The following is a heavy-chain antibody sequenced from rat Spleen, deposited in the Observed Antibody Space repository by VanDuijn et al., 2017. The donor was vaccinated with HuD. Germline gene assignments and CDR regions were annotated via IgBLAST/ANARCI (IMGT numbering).Heavy chain of an antibody. CDR3: ARSFYGYNYDHFDY. CDR2: MWYDGDT. Sequence: QVQLKESGPGLVQPSETLSLTCTVSGFSLTSYSVSWVRQPSGKGPEWMGRMWYDGDTAYNSALKSRLSISRDTSKNQVFLKMNSLQTEDIATYYCARSFYGYNYDHFDYWGQGVMVTVSS. D-gene: IGHD1-9*01. CDR1: GFSLTSYS. V-gene: IGHV2-34*01. J-gene: IGHJ2*01.